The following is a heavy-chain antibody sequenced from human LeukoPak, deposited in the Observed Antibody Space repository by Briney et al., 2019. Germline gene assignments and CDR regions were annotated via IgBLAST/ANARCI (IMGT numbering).Heavy chain of an antibody. J-gene: IGHJ5*02. Sequence: SETLSLTCTVSGGSIRSSTYYWAWIRQPPGKGLGWIGNIYYSGSTYYNPSLKSRVAISVDTSKNQFSLKLSSVTAADTAVYYCARRFSGDYGFPIHNCFDPWGQGTLVTVSS. D-gene: IGHD4/OR15-4a*01. V-gene: IGHV4-39*01. CDR1: GGSIRSSTYY. CDR3: ARRFSGDYGFPIHNCFDP. CDR2: IYYSGST.